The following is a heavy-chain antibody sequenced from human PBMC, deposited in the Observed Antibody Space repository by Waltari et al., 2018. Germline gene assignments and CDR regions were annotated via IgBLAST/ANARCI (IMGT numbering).Heavy chain of an antibody. J-gene: IGHJ4*02. CDR3: ARARRPYYYDSSGYFLDY. CDR2: IYSGGST. Sequence: EVQLVESGGGLIQPGGSLRLSCAASGFTVSSNYMSWVRQAPGKGLVWVSVIYSGGSTYYADSVKGRFTISRDNSKNTLYLQMNSLRAEDTAVYYGARARRPYYYDSSGYFLDYWGQGTLVTVSS. V-gene: IGHV3-53*01. D-gene: IGHD3-22*01. CDR1: GFTVSSNY.